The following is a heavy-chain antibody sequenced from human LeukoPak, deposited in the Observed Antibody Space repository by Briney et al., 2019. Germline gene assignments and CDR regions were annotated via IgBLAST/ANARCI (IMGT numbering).Heavy chain of an antibody. Sequence: GASVKVSCKASGYTLTGYYMHWVRQAPGQGLEWMGWINPNSGGTNYAQKFQGRVTMTRDTSISTAYMELSRLRSDDTAVYYCARAVHSYYDSSGPFDYWGQGTLVTVSS. CDR2: INPNSGGT. D-gene: IGHD3-22*01. CDR3: ARAVHSYYDSSGPFDY. J-gene: IGHJ4*02. V-gene: IGHV1-2*02. CDR1: GYTLTGYY.